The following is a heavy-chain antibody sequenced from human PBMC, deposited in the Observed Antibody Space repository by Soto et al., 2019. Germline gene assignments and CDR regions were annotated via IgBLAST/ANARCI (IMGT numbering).Heavy chain of an antibody. V-gene: IGHV3-23*01. CDR2: ISGSGGST. Sequence: GGSLRLSCAASGFTFSSYAMSWVRQAPGKGLEWVSAISGSGGSTYYADSVKGRFTISRDNSKNTLYLQMNSLRAEDTAVYYCAKDAPRDSSSWYISPGYYYYGMDVWGQGTTVTVSS. CDR3: AKDAPRDSSSWYISPGYYYYGMDV. J-gene: IGHJ6*02. CDR1: GFTFSSYA. D-gene: IGHD6-13*01.